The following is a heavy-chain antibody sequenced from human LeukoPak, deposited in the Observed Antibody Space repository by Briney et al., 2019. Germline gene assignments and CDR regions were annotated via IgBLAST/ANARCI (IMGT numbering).Heavy chain of an antibody. CDR2: IYYSGST. J-gene: IGHJ4*02. V-gene: IGHV4-59*01. Sequence: SETLSLTCTVSGGSISSYYWSWIRQPPGKGLEWIGYIYYSGSTNYNPSLKSRVTISVDTSKNQFSLKLSSVTAADTAVYYCARGDPLQLHFDYWGQGTLVTVSS. CDR1: GGSISSYY. CDR3: ARGDPLQLHFDY. D-gene: IGHD1-1*01.